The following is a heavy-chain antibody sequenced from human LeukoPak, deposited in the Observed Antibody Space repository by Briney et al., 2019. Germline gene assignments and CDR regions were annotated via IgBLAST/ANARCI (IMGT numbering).Heavy chain of an antibody. CDR2: ISSSGSTI. CDR1: GFTFSDYY. V-gene: IGHV3-11*04. Sequence: GGSLRLSCAASGFTFSDYYMSWIRQAPGKGLEWVSYISSSGSTIYYVDSVKGRFTLSRDNAKNSLYLQMNSLRAEDTAVYYCARTGSWPTYFDYWGQGTLVTVSS. D-gene: IGHD6-13*01. J-gene: IGHJ4*02. CDR3: ARTGSWPTYFDY.